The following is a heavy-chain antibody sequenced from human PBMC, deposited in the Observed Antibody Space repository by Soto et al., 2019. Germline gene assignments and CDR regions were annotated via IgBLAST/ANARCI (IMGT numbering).Heavy chain of an antibody. V-gene: IGHV5-10-1*01. CDR2: IDPSDSYT. CDR1: GYSFTSYW. D-gene: IGHD6-19*01. Sequence: GESLKISCKVSGYSFTSYWISWVRQMPGKGLEWMGRIDPSDSYTNYSPSFQGHVTISADKSISTAYLQWSSLKASDTAMYYCASQPIAVAGTLGVSNYYYGMDVWGQGTTVTVSS. CDR3: ASQPIAVAGTLGVSNYYYGMDV. J-gene: IGHJ6*02.